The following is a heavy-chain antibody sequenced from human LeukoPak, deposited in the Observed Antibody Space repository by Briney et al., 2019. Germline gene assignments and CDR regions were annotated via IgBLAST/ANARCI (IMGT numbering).Heavy chain of an antibody. Sequence: GASVKVSCKASGYTFTSYYMHWVRQAPGQGLEWMGIINPSGGSTSYAQKFKGRVTMTRDTSTSTVYMELSSLRSEDTAVYYCARQTDSSSWIHPRYYFDYWGQGTLVTDSS. V-gene: IGHV1-46*01. J-gene: IGHJ4*02. CDR2: INPSGGST. CDR3: ARQTDSSSWIHPRYYFDY. CDR1: GYTFTSYY. D-gene: IGHD6-13*01.